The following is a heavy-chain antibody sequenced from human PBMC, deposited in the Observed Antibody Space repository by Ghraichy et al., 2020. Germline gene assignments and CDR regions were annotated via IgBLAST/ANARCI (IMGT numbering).Heavy chain of an antibody. Sequence: SETLSLTCAVYGGSVRGHYWTWIRQPPGKGLQWIGEINDSGNTNYMLSLESRVTISVDTSKNQFSLRLTSLTAADTAVYYCARVGVPDAYDIWGQGTMVTVSS. D-gene: IGHD3-10*01. V-gene: IGHV4-34*01. CDR1: GGSVRGHY. CDR3: ARVGVPDAYDI. CDR2: INDSGNT. J-gene: IGHJ3*02.